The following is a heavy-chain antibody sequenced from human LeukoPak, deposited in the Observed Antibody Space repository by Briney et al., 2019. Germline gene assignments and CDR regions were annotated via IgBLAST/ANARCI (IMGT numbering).Heavy chain of an antibody. Sequence: VASVKVSCKASGYTFTGYYIHWVRQAPGQGLEWMGWINPNSGGTNYAQKFQGRVTMTRDTSISTAYMELSRLRSDDTAVYYCARDLTSTSNWEFDYWGQGTLVIVSS. D-gene: IGHD1-26*01. CDR1: GYTFTGYY. CDR3: ARDLTSTSNWEFDY. V-gene: IGHV1-2*02. J-gene: IGHJ4*02. CDR2: INPNSGGT.